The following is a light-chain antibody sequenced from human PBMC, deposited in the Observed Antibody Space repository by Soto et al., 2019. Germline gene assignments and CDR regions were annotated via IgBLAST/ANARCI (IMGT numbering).Light chain of an antibody. V-gene: IGLV2-14*01. CDR2: EVI. J-gene: IGLJ1*01. CDR1: SSDVGGYNY. CDR3: SSYTSSSTLV. Sequence: QSVLTQPASVSGSPGQSITISCTGTSSDVGGYNYVSWYQQHPGKAPKLIICEVINRPSGVSNRFSGSKSGNTASPTISGLQAEDEADYYCSSYTSSSTLVFGTGTKVTVL.